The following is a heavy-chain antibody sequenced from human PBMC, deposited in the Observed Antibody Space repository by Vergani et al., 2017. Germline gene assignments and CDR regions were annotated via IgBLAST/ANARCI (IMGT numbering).Heavy chain of an antibody. V-gene: IGHV3-11*05. CDR2: ISSSSSYT. CDR1: GFTFSDYY. Sequence: QVQLVESGGGLVKPGGSLRLSCAASGFTFSDYYMSWIRQAPGKGLEWVSYISSSSSYTNYADSVKGRFTISRDNAKNSLYLQMNSLRAEDTAVYYCARDVDATMVREDAFDIWGQGTMVTVSS. D-gene: IGHD3-10*01. CDR3: ARDVDATMVREDAFDI. J-gene: IGHJ3*02.